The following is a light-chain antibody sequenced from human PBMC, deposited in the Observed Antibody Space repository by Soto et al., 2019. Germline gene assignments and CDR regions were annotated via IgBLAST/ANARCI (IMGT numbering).Light chain of an antibody. V-gene: IGKV3-20*01. CDR2: GAS. J-gene: IGKJ2*01. CDR1: QSVSSSY. CDR3: QQSVSSPYT. Sequence: EIVLTQSPGTLSLSPGERATLSCRANQSVSSSYLAWYQQRPGQAPRLLIYGASSRATGIPDRFSGTGSGTDFTLTISRLEPEDFAVYYCQQSVSSPYTFGQGTKLEIK.